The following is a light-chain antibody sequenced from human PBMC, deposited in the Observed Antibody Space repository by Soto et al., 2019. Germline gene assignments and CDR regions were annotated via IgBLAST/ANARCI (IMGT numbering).Light chain of an antibody. J-gene: IGKJ5*01. CDR1: QSVSSSN. CDR2: GAS. CDR3: QQYNNWPAIT. V-gene: IGKV3D-15*01. Sequence: PGDRATLSCRASQSVSSSNLAWYQQKPGQAPRLLIYGASTRATGIPPRFSGSGSGTEFTLTISSLQSEDFAVYYCQQYNNWPAITFGQGTRLEI.